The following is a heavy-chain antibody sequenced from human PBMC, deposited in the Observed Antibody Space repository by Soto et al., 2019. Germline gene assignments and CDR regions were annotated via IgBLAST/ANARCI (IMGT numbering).Heavy chain of an antibody. V-gene: IGHV3-15*07. CDR2: VKRKIDGETT. Sequence: GGSLRLSCAASDFSISNAWMNWVRQAPGKGLEWVGRVKRKIDGETTDYAAPVKGRFTISRDDSNNMLYLQMNSLKADDTAVYYCTTGSVEGVWGQGTTVTVSS. D-gene: IGHD2-15*01. J-gene: IGHJ6*02. CDR1: DFSISNAW. CDR3: TTGSVEGV.